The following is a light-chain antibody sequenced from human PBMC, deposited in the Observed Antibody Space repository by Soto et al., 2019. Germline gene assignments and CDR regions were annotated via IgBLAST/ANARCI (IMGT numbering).Light chain of an antibody. CDR1: QSVSSN. CDR3: QHYNNWPLT. V-gene: IGKV3-15*01. J-gene: IGKJ4*01. Sequence: EIVLTHSPGTLSLSPVERVSLXCRASQSVSSNLAWYQQKPGQAPRLLIYGASTRATGIPARFSGSGSGTEFTLTISSLQSEDFALYYCQHYNNWPLTFGGGTKVDIK. CDR2: GAS.